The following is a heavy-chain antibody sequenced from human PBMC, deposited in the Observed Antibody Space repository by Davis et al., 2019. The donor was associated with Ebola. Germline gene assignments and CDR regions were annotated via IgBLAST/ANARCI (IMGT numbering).Heavy chain of an antibody. CDR3: VRDPWGDDDVY. Sequence: ASVKVSCKASGYTFTRYGITWVRQAPGQGLDWMGWINGGNTHYAQKVQGRVTMTTDTSTSTAFMELRSLTSDDTAVYYCVRDPWGDDDVYWGQGTLVTVSS. J-gene: IGHJ4*02. CDR2: INGGNT. CDR1: GYTFTRYG. V-gene: IGHV1-18*01. D-gene: IGHD2-21*01.